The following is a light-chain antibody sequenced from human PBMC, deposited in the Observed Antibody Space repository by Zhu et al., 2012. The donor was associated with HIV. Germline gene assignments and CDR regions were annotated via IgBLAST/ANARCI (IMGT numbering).Light chain of an antibody. Sequence: DIQMTQSPSTLSASVGDRVTITCRASQSIGTWLAWYQQKPGKAPKILIYKASSLESEVPSRFSGSGSGTEFTLTISSLQSDDSATYYCQQYNSHSFTFGQGTKLEIK. CDR3: QQYNSHSFT. J-gene: IGKJ2*01. V-gene: IGKV1-5*03. CDR2: KAS. CDR1: QSIGTW.